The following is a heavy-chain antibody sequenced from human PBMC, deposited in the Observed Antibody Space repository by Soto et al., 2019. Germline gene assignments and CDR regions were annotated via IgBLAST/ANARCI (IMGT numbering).Heavy chain of an antibody. CDR2: MNPNSGNT. Sequence: PVKVSCKASGYTFTSCGINWVLQATGKGRDWMGWMNPNSGNTGYAQKFQGRVTMTRNTSISTAYMELSSLRSEDTAVYYCARGQLRFLEWLSYYYYGMDVWGQGTTVTVSS. V-gene: IGHV1-8*01. J-gene: IGHJ6*02. CDR3: ARGQLRFLEWLSYYYYGMDV. CDR1: GYTFTSCG. D-gene: IGHD3-3*01.